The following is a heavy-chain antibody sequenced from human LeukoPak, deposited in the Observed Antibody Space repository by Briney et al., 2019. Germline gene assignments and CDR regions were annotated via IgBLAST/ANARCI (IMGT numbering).Heavy chain of an antibody. CDR3: ARDRGSSGWYEFDY. D-gene: IGHD6-19*01. Sequence: GGSLRLSCAASGFTSSSYWMSWARQAPGKGLEWVANIKQDGSEKYYVDSVKGRFTISRDNAKNSLYLQMNSLRAEDTAVYYCARDRGSSGWYEFDYWGQGTLVTVSS. CDR1: GFTSSSYW. V-gene: IGHV3-7*01. CDR2: IKQDGSEK. J-gene: IGHJ4*02.